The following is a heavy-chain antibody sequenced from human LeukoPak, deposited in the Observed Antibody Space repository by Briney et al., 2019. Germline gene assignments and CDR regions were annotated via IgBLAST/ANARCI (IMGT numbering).Heavy chain of an antibody. Sequence: GGSLRLSCAASGFNFNVYSMNWVRQAPGKGLEWIAYMTSDSNRRYYADSVRGRFTISRDNAKSSVYLELSNLRADDTAIYYCARSTEWFADYWGQGTLVTVSS. CDR2: MTSDSNRR. V-gene: IGHV3-48*01. J-gene: IGHJ4*02. CDR3: ARSTEWFADY. D-gene: IGHD3-3*01. CDR1: GFNFNVYS.